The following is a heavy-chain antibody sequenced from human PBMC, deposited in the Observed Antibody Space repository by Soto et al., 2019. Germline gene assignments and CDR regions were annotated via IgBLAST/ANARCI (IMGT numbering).Heavy chain of an antibody. D-gene: IGHD2-21*02. Sequence: LSLTCSVSGSSISSSSYFWGWIRQPPGKGLEWIGSIYYSGSTYYNPSLKSRVTVSVDTSKSQFSLKLSSVTAADTAVYYCARHPSDFWFDPWGQGTLVTVSS. V-gene: IGHV4-39*01. CDR2: IYYSGST. J-gene: IGHJ5*02. CDR1: GSSISSSSYF. CDR3: ARHPSDFWFDP.